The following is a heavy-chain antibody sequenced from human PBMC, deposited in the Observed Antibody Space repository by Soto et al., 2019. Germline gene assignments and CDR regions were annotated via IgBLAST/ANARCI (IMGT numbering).Heavy chain of an antibody. D-gene: IGHD6-19*01. CDR1: GFTFSNAW. Sequence: GGSLRLSCAASGFTFSNAWMSWVRQAPGKGLEWVGRIKSKTDGGTTDYAAPVKGGFTISRDDSKNTLYLQMNSLKTEDTAVYYCTTFLIAVAGTADYWGQGTLVTVSS. V-gene: IGHV3-15*01. CDR3: TTFLIAVAGTADY. J-gene: IGHJ4*02. CDR2: IKSKTDGGTT.